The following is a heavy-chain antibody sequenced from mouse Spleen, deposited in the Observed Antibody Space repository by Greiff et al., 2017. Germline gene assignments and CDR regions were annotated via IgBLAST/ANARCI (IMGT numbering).Heavy chain of an antibody. CDR1: GFTFSSYA. CDR3: ARRELRGYFDY. J-gene: IGHJ2*01. D-gene: IGHD1-1*01. CDR2: ISSGGSYT. Sequence: EVMLVESGGGLVKPGGSLKLSCAASGFTFSSYAMSWVRQTPEKRLEWVATISSGGSYTYYPDSVKGRFTISRDNAKNTLYLQMSSLRSEDTAMYYCARRELRGYFDYWGQGTTLTVSS. V-gene: IGHV5-9-1*01.